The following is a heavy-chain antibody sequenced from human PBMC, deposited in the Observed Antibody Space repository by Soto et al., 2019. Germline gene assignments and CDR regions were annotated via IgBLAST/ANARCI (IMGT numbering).Heavy chain of an antibody. CDR1: GFTFSSYG. J-gene: IGHJ5*02. CDR2: IWYDGSNK. CDR3: ARVGCSSTSCYRGSWFDP. D-gene: IGHD2-2*01. V-gene: IGHV3-33*01. Sequence: PGGSLRLSCAASGFTFSSYGMHWVRQAPGKGLEWVAVIWYDGSNKYYADSVKGRFTISRDNSKNTLYLQMNSLRAEDTAVYYCARVGCSSTSCYRGSWFDPWGQGTLVTVSS.